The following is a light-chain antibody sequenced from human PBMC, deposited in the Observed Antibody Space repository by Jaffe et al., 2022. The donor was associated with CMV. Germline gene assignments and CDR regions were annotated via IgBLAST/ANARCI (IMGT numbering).Light chain of an antibody. Sequence: DIQMTQSPSSLSASVGDRVTFTCQASQDINKYLNWFQQKPGKAPKLLIYDASNLETGVPSRFRGSRSGTTFTLTIINLQPEDIATYYCQQYDNLLYTFGQGTKLEIK. V-gene: IGKV1-33*01. CDR2: DAS. CDR3: QQYDNLLYT. CDR1: QDINKY. J-gene: IGKJ2*01.